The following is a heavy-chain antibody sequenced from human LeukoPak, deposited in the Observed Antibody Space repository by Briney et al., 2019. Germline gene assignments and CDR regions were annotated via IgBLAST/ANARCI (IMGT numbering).Heavy chain of an antibody. CDR2: IYASGST. Sequence: SETLSLTCTVSGGSISSYYWCWIRQPAGKGLEWIGRIYASGSTNYNPSLKSRVTMSVDTSKNQFSLKLSSVTAADTAVYYCARGGYSTPYFYYMDVWGKGTTVTVSS. CDR3: ARGGYSTPYFYYMDV. D-gene: IGHD4-11*01. V-gene: IGHV4-4*07. J-gene: IGHJ6*03. CDR1: GGSISSYY.